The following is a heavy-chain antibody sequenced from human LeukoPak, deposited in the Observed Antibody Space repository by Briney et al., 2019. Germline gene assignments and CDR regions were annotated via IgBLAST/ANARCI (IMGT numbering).Heavy chain of an antibody. CDR1: GFTFDDYA. D-gene: IGHD4-17*01. Sequence: GRSLRLSCAASGFTFDDYAMHWVRQAPGKGLEWVSGISWNSGSIGYADSVKGRFTISRDNAKNSLYLQMNSLRAEDTALYYCAKDAYGDYGSDYDYWGQGTLVTVSS. V-gene: IGHV3-9*01. J-gene: IGHJ4*02. CDR3: AKDAYGDYGSDYDY. CDR2: ISWNSGSI.